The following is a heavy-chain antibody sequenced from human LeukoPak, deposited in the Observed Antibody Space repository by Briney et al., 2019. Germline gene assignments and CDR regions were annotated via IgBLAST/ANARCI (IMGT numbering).Heavy chain of an antibody. CDR1: GDSISSSSYY. Sequence: SETLSLTCTVPGDSISSSSYYWGWIRQPPGKGLEYIGTIYYTGDAYYNPSLKGRVTISIDTSRKQFSLRLNSVTAADTAVYYCARVESGYYDSFDIWGQGTMVIVSS. CDR3: ARVESGYYDSFDI. V-gene: IGHV4-39*07. CDR2: IYYTGDA. J-gene: IGHJ3*02. D-gene: IGHD3-22*01.